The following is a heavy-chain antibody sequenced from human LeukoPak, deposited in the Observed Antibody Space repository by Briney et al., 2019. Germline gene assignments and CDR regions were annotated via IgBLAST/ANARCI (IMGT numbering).Heavy chain of an antibody. V-gene: IGHV6-1*01. CDR3: ARAQALYGSGSYGAFDI. Sequence: SQTLSLTCAISGDSVSRNSAAWNWIRQSPSRGLEWLGRTYYRSKWYNDYAVSVKSRITINPDTSKNQFSLQLNSVTPEDTAVYYCARAQALYGSGSYGAFDIWGQGTMVTVSS. D-gene: IGHD3-10*01. CDR2: TYYRSKWYN. CDR1: GDSVSRNSAA. J-gene: IGHJ3*02.